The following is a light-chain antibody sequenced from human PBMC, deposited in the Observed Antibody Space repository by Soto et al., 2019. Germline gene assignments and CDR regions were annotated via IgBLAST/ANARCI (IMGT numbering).Light chain of an antibody. CDR2: GPS. V-gene: IGKV3-20*01. Sequence: EVVLTQSPGTLSLSPGESATLSCRASQSVRGNYFAWDQQRPGQAPRLLVYGPSVRAAGIPDRFRGSGSRTDFNLTINRVEPEDFAVYYCHQFAMSPFTFGPGTTLDIK. J-gene: IGKJ3*01. CDR1: QSVRGNY. CDR3: HQFAMSPFT.